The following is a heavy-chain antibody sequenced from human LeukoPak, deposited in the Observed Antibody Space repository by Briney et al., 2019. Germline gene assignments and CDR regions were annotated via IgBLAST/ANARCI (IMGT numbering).Heavy chain of an antibody. CDR1: GFTFSTYA. V-gene: IGHV3-23*01. J-gene: IGHJ4*02. CDR3: AKDDYGSVDY. D-gene: IGHD4-17*01. Sequence: GGSLRLSCAASGFTFSTYAMSWVRQAPGKGLEWVSGIGGSGGATYYADSVKGRFTTSRDNSKNTVYLQMNSLRAEDTAVYYCAKDDYGSVDYWGQGTLVTVSS. CDR2: IGGSGGAT.